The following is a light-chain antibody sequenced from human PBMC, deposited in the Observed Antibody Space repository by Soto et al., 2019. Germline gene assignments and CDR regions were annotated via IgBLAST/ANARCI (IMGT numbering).Light chain of an antibody. CDR2: RNN. V-gene: IGLV1-47*01. J-gene: IGLJ3*02. CDR1: SSNIVSNY. Sequence: QSVLTQPPSASGTPGQRVTISCSGSSSNIVSNYVYWYQQLPGTAPKLLIYRNNQRPSGVPDRFSGSKSGTSASLAISGLRSEDEADYYCAAWDDSLSGWVFGGVTKLTVL. CDR3: AAWDDSLSGWV.